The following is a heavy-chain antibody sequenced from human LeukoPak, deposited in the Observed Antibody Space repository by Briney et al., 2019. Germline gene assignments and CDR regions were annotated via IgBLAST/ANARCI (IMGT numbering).Heavy chain of an antibody. D-gene: IGHD1-14*01. Sequence: GGSLRLSCAASGFTFDDYGMSWVRQAPGKGLEWVSGINWNGGSTGYADSVKGRFTISRDNSKNTLYLQMNSLRAEDTAVYYCAKRVAGGWPPALVYGMDVWGQGTTVTVSS. J-gene: IGHJ6*02. CDR1: GFTFDDYG. CDR2: INWNGGST. V-gene: IGHV3-20*04. CDR3: AKRVAGGWPPALVYGMDV.